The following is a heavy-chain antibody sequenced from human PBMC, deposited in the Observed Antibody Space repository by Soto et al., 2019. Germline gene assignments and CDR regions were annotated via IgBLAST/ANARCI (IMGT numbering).Heavy chain of an antibody. CDR2: IYHTGST. D-gene: IGHD3-22*01. CDR1: GGSISTGGYS. Sequence: SETLSLTCAVSGGSISTGGYSWSWIRQPPGKGLEWIGYIYHTGSTYYNPSLKSRVTISVDRSENQFSRKLSSVTAADTAVYYCARGPLYYYDSSGPQGVLDYWGQGTLVTVSS. CDR3: ARGPLYYYDSSGPQGVLDY. J-gene: IGHJ4*02. V-gene: IGHV4-30-2*01.